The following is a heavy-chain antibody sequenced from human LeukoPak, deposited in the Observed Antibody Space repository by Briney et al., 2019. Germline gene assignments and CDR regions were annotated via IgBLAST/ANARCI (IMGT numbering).Heavy chain of an antibody. CDR1: GFTFSSYA. CDR3: AKVPGIAAAGDYYYHGMDV. V-gene: IGHV3-23*01. Sequence: GGSLRLSCAASGFTFSSYAMSWVRQAPGKGLEWVSAISGSGGSTYYADSVKGRFTISRDNSKNTLYLQMNSLRAEDTAVYYCAKVPGIAAAGDYYYHGMDVWGQGTTVTVSS. CDR2: ISGSGGST. J-gene: IGHJ6*02. D-gene: IGHD6-13*01.